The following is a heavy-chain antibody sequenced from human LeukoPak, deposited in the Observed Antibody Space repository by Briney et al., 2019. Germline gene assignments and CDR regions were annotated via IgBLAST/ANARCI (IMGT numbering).Heavy chain of an antibody. CDR3: ARDVNYYDSSGFFDY. Sequence: GGSLRLSCAASGFTFSSYGMHWVRRAPGKGLEWVAVIWYDGSNKYYADSVKGRFTISRDNSKNTLYLQMNSLRAEDTAVYYCARDVNYYDSSGFFDYWGQGTLVTVSS. CDR2: IWYDGSNK. J-gene: IGHJ4*02. V-gene: IGHV3-33*01. CDR1: GFTFSSYG. D-gene: IGHD3-22*01.